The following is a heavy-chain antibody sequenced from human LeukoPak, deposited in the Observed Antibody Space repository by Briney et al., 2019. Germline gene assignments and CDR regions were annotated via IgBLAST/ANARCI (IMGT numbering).Heavy chain of an antibody. CDR2: IYYSGST. J-gene: IGHJ4*02. CDR3: ARTSGSYYPY. CDR1: GGSISSYY. D-gene: IGHD1-26*01. Sequence: SETLSLTCTVSGGSISSYYWSWIRQPPGKGLEWIGYIYYSGSTNYNPSLKSRVTISVDTSKNQFSLKLSSVTAADTAAYYCARTSGSYYPYWGQGTLVTVSS. V-gene: IGHV4-59*01.